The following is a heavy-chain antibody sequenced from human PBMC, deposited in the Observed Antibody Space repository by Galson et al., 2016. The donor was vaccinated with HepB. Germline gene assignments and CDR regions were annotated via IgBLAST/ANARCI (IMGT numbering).Heavy chain of an antibody. J-gene: IGHJ4*02. V-gene: IGHV3-30-3*01. CDR3: AREGHLWLACFDN. Sequence: SLRLSCAASGFSFSSYVMNWVRQAPGKGLEWVAFLSSDGRNKFYADSVKGRFTIARDNSKNTLYLQMSSLRGEDTAVYYCAREGHLWLACFDNWGQGTLVTVSS. D-gene: IGHD3-22*01. CDR1: GFSFSSYV. CDR2: LSSDGRNK.